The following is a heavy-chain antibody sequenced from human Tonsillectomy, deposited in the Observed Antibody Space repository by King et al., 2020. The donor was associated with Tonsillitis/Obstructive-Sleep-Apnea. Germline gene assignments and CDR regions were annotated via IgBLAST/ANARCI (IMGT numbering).Heavy chain of an antibody. V-gene: IGHV1-2*02. D-gene: IGHD4-17*01. Sequence: LVQSGAEVKKPGASVKVSCKTSGYTFTGYYMHWVRQAPGQGPEWMGWINPNSGGTNYAQKFQGRVTLTRDTSISTAYMELTRLRSDDTAVYYCARDVGVTAVTSRDAFDIWGQGTMVTVSS. J-gene: IGHJ3*02. CDR3: ARDVGVTAVTSRDAFDI. CDR2: INPNSGGT. CDR1: GYTFTGYY.